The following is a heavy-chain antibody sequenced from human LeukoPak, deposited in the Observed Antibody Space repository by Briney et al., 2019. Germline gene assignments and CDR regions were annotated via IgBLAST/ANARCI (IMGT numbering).Heavy chain of an antibody. V-gene: IGHV4-4*07. D-gene: IGHD3-22*01. Sequence: SETLSLTCTVSGGSISSYYWSWIRQPAGKGLEWIGRIYTSGSTNYNPSLKSRVTMSVDTSKNQFSLKLSSVTAADTAVYYCARVRADSSGHYYFDYWGQGTLVTVSS. J-gene: IGHJ4*02. CDR2: IYTSGST. CDR1: GGSISSYY. CDR3: ARVRADSSGHYYFDY.